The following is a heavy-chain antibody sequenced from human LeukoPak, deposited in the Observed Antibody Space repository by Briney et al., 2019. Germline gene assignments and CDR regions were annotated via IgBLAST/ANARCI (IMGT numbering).Heavy chain of an antibody. CDR1: GGSINSYY. D-gene: IGHD3-22*01. Sequence: PSETLSLTCTVSGGSINSYYWSWIRQPPGKGLEWIGYIHYSGSTNCNPSLKSRVTISVDTSKTQFSLKLSSVTAADTAVYYCARDRGYSDSSGYYQAPFDYWGQGTLVTVSS. V-gene: IGHV4-59*01. CDR2: IHYSGST. CDR3: ARDRGYSDSSGYYQAPFDY. J-gene: IGHJ4*02.